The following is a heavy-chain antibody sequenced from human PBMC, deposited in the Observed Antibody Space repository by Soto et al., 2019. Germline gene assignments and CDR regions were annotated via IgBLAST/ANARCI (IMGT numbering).Heavy chain of an antibody. CDR1: GGSISTFY. D-gene: IGHD1-1*01. Sequence: PSETLSLTCTVSGGSISTFYWSWVRQPPGRGLAWIGYNYYSGTATYNPSLRSRVTISVDTSKDQFSLRLSSVTASDTAVYYCARGDGIQLGSLAGRYYYHKMDVWGQGTTVTVSS. V-gene: IGHV4-59*01. CDR3: ARGDGIQLGSLAGRYYYHKMDV. CDR2: NYYSGTA. J-gene: IGHJ6*02.